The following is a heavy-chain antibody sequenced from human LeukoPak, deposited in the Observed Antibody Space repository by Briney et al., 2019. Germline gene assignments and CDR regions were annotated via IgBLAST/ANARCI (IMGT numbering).Heavy chain of an antibody. CDR3: ARGIAVAGTGVYYFDY. D-gene: IGHD6-19*01. CDR1: GYTFTGYY. V-gene: IGHV1-2*06. Sequence: GASVKVSCKASGYTFTGYYMHWVRQAPGQGLEWMGRINPNSGGTNYAQKFQGRVTMTRDTSISTAYMELSRLRSDDTAVYYCARGIAVAGTGVYYFDYWGQGTLVTVSS. CDR2: INPNSGGT. J-gene: IGHJ4*02.